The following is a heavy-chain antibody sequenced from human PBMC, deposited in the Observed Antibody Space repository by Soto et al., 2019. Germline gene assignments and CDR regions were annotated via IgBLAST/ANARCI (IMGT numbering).Heavy chain of an antibody. CDR1: GFTFSNYA. D-gene: IGHD6-13*01. CDR3: AAVQRFSQLLVAVF. CDR2: ISASGGST. Sequence: EVQLLESGGGLVQPGGSLRLSCAASGFTFSNYAMNWVRQAPGKGLEWVSAISASGGSTYYADSVKGRFTISRDDSKNELDLPKNSLRADVTAVYYCAAVQRFSQLLVAVFGGQVTLVTVSS. V-gene: IGHV3-23*01. J-gene: IGHJ4*02.